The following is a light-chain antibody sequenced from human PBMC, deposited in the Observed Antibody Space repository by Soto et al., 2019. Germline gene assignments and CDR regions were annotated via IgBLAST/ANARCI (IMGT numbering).Light chain of an antibody. CDR2: AAS. V-gene: IGKV3-15*01. CDR3: QYYNNWSVT. CDR1: QSTRSN. J-gene: IGKJ4*01. Sequence: EIVMTQSPVTLSVSPGERATLSCRASQSTRSNIAWYQHKPGQAPRLLIYAASTRATGIPARFSGSGSETEFTLTISRLLSEDFAVYYCQYYNNWSVTFGGGTKVEIK.